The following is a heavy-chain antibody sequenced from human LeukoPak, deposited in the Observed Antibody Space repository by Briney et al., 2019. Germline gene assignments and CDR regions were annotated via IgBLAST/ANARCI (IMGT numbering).Heavy chain of an antibody. D-gene: IGHD2-21*01. J-gene: IGHJ4*02. Sequence: SGGPLRLSCAPSGFALSAYRMNGVPRAPGKGREGVSYISSSDNLTQYAESVKGRFTISRDNAKNSLYLEMNSLRDEDTAVYYCARFHRGDRYARLDYWGQGTLVTVSS. CDR2: ISSSDNLT. V-gene: IGHV3-48*02. CDR1: GFALSAYR. CDR3: ARFHRGDRYARLDY.